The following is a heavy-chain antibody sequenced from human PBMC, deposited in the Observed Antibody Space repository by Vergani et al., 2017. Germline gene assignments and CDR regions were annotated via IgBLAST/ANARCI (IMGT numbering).Heavy chain of an antibody. Sequence: EVQLLESGGGLVQPGGSLRLSCAASGFTFSSYAMSWVRQAPGKGLEWVSAISGSGGSTYYADSVKGRFTISRDNSKNTLYLQMDSLRAEATAVYYCAKGMNIVVVPAAMWLYYYYGMDVWGQGTTVTVSS. V-gene: IGHV3-23*01. J-gene: IGHJ6*02. CDR2: ISGSGGST. CDR3: AKGMNIVVVPAAMWLYYYYGMDV. CDR1: GFTFSSYA. D-gene: IGHD2-2*01.